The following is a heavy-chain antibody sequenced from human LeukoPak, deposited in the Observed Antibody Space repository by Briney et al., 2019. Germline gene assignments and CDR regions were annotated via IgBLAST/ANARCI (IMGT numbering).Heavy chain of an antibody. CDR1: GGSISSYY. Sequence: PSETLSLTCTVSGGSISSYYWSWIRQPPGRGLEWIGYIYYSGSTYYNPSLKSRVTISVDTSKNQFSLKLSSVTAADTAVYYCAIFYGSGSPTLDYWGQGTLVTVSS. J-gene: IGHJ4*02. D-gene: IGHD3-10*01. V-gene: IGHV4-59*08. CDR3: AIFYGSGSPTLDY. CDR2: IYYSGST.